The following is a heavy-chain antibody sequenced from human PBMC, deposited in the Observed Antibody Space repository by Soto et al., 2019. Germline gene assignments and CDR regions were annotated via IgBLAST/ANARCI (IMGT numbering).Heavy chain of an antibody. CDR1: GGSISSYY. CDR2: IYYSGST. J-gene: IGHJ6*02. CDR3: ARQAVAGTPYYYYGMDV. Sequence: PSETLSLTCTVSGGSISSYYWSWIRQPPGKGLEWIGYIYYSGSTNYNPSLKSRVTISVDTSKNQFSLKLSSVTAADTAVYYCARQAVAGTPYYYYGMDVWGQGTTVTVSS. D-gene: IGHD6-19*01. V-gene: IGHV4-59*08.